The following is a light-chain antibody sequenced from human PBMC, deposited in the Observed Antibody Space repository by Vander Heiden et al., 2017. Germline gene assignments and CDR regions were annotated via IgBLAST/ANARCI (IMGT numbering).Light chain of an antibody. CDR1: TGVVTSAYY. Sequence: QTVVPQEPSLTVSPGATVTLTCAPSTGVVTSAYYPNWFQQKPGQAPRALIDSTGNKHAWTPARFSGTLLGGKAALTLSDVQPEDEAEYYCLLYFGGEAVFGGGTKLTV. CDR2: STG. CDR3: LLYFGGEAV. V-gene: IGLV7-43*01. J-gene: IGLJ2*01.